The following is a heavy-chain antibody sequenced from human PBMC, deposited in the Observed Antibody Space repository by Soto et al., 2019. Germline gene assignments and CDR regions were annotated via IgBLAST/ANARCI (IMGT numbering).Heavy chain of an antibody. CDR2: INPSGGTT. D-gene: IGHD2-15*01. CDR3: ARSWWGTDRLMAYNWLGP. V-gene: IGHV1-46*03. J-gene: IGHJ5*02. Sequence: QVQLVQSGAEVKKPGASVKVSCKASGYTFISYYTHWVRQAPGQGLEWMGMINPSGGTTNYAQKFQGRVTLPRDTSTSTGYMELGSLRSEDTAVYFCARSWWGTDRLMAYNWLGPWGQGTLVTVSS. CDR1: GYTFISYY.